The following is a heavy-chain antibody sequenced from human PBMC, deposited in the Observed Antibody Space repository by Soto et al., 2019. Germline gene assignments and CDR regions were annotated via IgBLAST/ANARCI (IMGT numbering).Heavy chain of an antibody. D-gene: IGHD4-17*01. V-gene: IGHV3-23*01. CDR3: AKDYDYGDSLPFDY. CDR2: TIGIGDTA. J-gene: IGHJ4*02. Sequence: EVQLLEAGGGLVQPGESLRLSCAASGFTFRNYGMSWVRQAPGKGLEWLSATIGIGDTAYYADSVRGRFTISRDNSKNTLYLQLNDLGAEDTAIYYCAKDYDYGDSLPFDYWGQGTLVTVSS. CDR1: GFTFRNYG.